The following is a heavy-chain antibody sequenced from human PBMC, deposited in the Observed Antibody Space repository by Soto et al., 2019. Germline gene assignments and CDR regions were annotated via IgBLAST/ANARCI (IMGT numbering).Heavy chain of an antibody. D-gene: IGHD6-13*01. J-gene: IGHJ3*02. CDR2: ISSSSSTI. V-gene: IGHV3-48*02. Sequence: GGSRRLSCAASGFTFSSYSMNWVRQAPGKGLEWVSYISSSSSTIYYADSVKGRFTISRDNAKNSLYLQMNSLRDEDTALYYCAKDRSSSSWYSDAFDIWGQGTMVTGSS. CDR3: AKDRSSSSWYSDAFDI. CDR1: GFTFSSYS.